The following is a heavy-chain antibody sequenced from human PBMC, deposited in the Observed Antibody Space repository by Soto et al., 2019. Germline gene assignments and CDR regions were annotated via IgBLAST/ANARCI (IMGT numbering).Heavy chain of an antibody. Sequence: GGSLRLSCAASGFTLSDYWMHWVRQVPGKGLVWVSRISADGSSTNYLDSVKGRFTISRDNAKKAVYLQMNSLRAEDTGLYFCARSGYSYGNGFEYWGQGTLVTVSS. CDR2: ISADGSST. V-gene: IGHV3-74*01. D-gene: IGHD5-18*01. CDR1: GFTLSDYW. CDR3: ARSGYSYGNGFEY. J-gene: IGHJ4*02.